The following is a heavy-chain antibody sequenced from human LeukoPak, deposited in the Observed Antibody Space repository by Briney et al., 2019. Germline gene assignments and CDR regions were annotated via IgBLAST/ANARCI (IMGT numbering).Heavy chain of an antibody. CDR2: IKSKADGETI. CDR3: STLTSRGLSNS. J-gene: IGHJ4*02. Sequence: PGGSLRLSCAASGFTFTNAWMNWVRQAPGKGLEWVGRIKSKADGETIDYAAPVKGRFTFSRDDSKNMLYLQMNSLKSEDTAVYYCSTLTSRGLSNSWGQGTLVTVSS. CDR1: GFTFTNAW. D-gene: IGHD4-23*01. V-gene: IGHV3-15*07.